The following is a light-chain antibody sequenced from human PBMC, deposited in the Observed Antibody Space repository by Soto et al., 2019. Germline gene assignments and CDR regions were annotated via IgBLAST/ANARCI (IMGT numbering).Light chain of an antibody. J-gene: IGLJ2*01. Sequence: QSALTQPASVSGSPGQSITISCTGTSSDVGAYNYVSWYQHHPGKAPKLMIYDVSNRPSGVSNRLSGSKSGNTASLTISGLQAEDEADYYCNSFTTSSTLVFGGGTKLTVL. CDR1: SSDVGAYNY. CDR3: NSFTTSSTLV. CDR2: DVS. V-gene: IGLV2-14*03.